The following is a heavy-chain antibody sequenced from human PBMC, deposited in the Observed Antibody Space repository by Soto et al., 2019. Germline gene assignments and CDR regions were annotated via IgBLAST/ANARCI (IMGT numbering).Heavy chain of an antibody. J-gene: IGHJ4*02. D-gene: IGHD3-22*01. CDR3: AKVMYYYDTSVYYYFEY. CDR2: ISASGGSST. V-gene: IGHV3-23*01. Sequence: GGSLRLSCAASGFTFSSYAMGWVRQAPGKGLEWFSTISASGGSSTYYADSVKGRFTISRDNSKNTLYLQMNSLRAEDTAVYYCAKVMYYYDTSVYYYFEYWGQGTQVTVSS. CDR1: GFTFSSYA.